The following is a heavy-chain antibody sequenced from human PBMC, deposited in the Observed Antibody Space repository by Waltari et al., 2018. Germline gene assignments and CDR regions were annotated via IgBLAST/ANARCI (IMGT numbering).Heavy chain of an antibody. CDR1: GHTFSSYA. V-gene: IGHV1-69*01. CDR3: ARGYYYGSGSYYNKAKWFDP. CDR2: IIPIFGQA. D-gene: IGHD3-10*01. J-gene: IGHJ5*02. Sequence: QVQLVQSGAEVKKPGSSVKVSCKASGHTFSSYAISWLREAPGHGLEWMGGIIPIFGQANYAQKFQGRVTITADESTSTAYMELSSLRSEDTAVYYCARGYYYGSGSYYNKAKWFDPWGQGTLVTVSS.